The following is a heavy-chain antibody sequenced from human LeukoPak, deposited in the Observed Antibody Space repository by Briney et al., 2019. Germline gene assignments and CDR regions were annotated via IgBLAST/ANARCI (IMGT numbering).Heavy chain of an antibody. J-gene: IGHJ4*02. CDR2: IYYSGST. CDR3: ARVGYSSGWFIDY. CDR1: GGSFSGYY. V-gene: IGHV4-59*01. Sequence: SETLSLTCAVYGGSFSGYYWSWIRQPPGKGLEWIGYIYYSGSTNYNPSLKSRVTISVDTSKNQFPLKLSSVTAADTAVYYCARVGYSSGWFIDYWGPGTLVTVSS. D-gene: IGHD6-19*01.